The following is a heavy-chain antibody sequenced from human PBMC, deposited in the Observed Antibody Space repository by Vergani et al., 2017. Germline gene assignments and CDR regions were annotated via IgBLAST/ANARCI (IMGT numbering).Heavy chain of an antibody. D-gene: IGHD2-15*01. CDR1: GGSISSGGYY. CDR3: ARATKDSGSXFDP. CDR2: IYYSGST. J-gene: IGHJ5*02. V-gene: IGHV4-31*01. Sequence: QVQLQESGPGLVKPSQTLSLTCTVSGGSISSGGYYWSWIRQHPGKGLEWIGYIYYSGSTYYNPSLKSLVTISVDTSKNQFSLKLSSVTAADTAVYYCARATKDSGSXFDPWGQGTLVTVSS.